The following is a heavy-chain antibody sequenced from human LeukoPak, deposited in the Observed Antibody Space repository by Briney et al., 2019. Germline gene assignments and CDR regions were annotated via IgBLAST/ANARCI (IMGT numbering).Heavy chain of an antibody. J-gene: IGHJ4*02. D-gene: IGHD1-26*01. CDR2: ISISGGT. CDR1: GFTFNTYA. CDR3: TKHGERGTDRFDY. V-gene: IGHV3-23*01. Sequence: GGSLRLSCAASGFTFNTYAMSWVRQAPGKGLEWVSVISISGGTYYADSVKGRFTISRDISKNTVFLQMDSLRVEDTAVYYCTKHGERGTDRFDYWGQGTLVTVSP.